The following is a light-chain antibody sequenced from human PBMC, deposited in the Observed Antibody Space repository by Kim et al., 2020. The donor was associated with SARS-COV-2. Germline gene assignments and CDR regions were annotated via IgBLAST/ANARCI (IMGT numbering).Light chain of an antibody. CDR1: TLPKQY. J-gene: IGLJ2*01. CDR3: QSADSSGVL. Sequence: SYELTQPPSMSVSPGQTARLTCSGDTLPKQYAYWYQQKPGQAPVVVIYKDSERPSGIPERFSGPSSGTTVTLTISGVQAEDEADYYCQSADSSGVLFGGG. V-gene: IGLV3-25*03. CDR2: KDS.